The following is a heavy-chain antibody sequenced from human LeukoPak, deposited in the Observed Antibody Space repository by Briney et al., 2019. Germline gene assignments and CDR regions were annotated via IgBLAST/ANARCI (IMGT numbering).Heavy chain of an antibody. CDR2: ISSSTSYT. CDR3: ARVGATYPPSDAFDI. Sequence: GGSLRLSCAASGFTFTTYQMNWVRQAPGKGLELISYISSSTSYTNYADSVKGRFTISRDNANNSLYLQMNSLRAEDTAVYYCARVGATYPPSDAFDIWGQGTMVTVSS. D-gene: IGHD4/OR15-4a*01. J-gene: IGHJ3*02. CDR1: GFTFTTYQ. V-gene: IGHV3-21*05.